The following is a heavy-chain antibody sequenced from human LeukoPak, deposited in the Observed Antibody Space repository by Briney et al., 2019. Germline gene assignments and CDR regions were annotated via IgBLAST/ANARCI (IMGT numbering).Heavy chain of an antibody. CDR2: INANTGDT. J-gene: IGHJ4*02. Sequence: GASVKVSCKTSGFSFTFYYMHWMRQAPGQGLEWMGWINANTGDTRYAPKFQGRVTMTRDVSITTAYMELSRLRSDDTAIYYCARDLIEGATIFWGQGTLVTVSS. CDR3: ARDLIEGATIF. CDR1: GFSFTFYY. V-gene: IGHV1-2*02. D-gene: IGHD1-26*01.